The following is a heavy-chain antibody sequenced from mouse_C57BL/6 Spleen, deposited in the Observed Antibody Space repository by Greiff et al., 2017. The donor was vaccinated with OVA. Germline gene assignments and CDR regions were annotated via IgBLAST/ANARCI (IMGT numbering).Heavy chain of an antibody. CDR2: IHPNSGST. D-gene: IGHD1-3*01. CDR1: GYTFTSYW. J-gene: IGHJ4*01. CDR3: ARGGQDSSSGYAMDY. V-gene: IGHV1-64*01. Sequence: VQLQQPGAELVKPGASVKLSCKASGYTFTSYWMHWVKQRPGQGLEWIGMIHPNSGSTNYNEKFKSKATLTVDKSSSTAYMQLSSLTSEDSAVYYCARGGQDSSSGYAMDYWGQGTSVTVSS.